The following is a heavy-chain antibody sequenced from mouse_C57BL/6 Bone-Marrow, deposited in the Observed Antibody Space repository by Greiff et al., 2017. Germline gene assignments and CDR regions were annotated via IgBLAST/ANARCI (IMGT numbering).Heavy chain of an antibody. D-gene: IGHD1-1*02. CDR2: SRNKANDYTT. J-gene: IGHJ4*01. CDR3: ARDAGGYYAMDY. V-gene: IGHV7-1*01. Sequence: EVQLMESGGGLVQSGRSLRLSCATSGFTFSDFYMEWVRQAPGKGLEWIAASRNKANDYTTEYSASVKGRFIVSRDTSQSILYLQMNALRAEDTAIYYCARDAGGYYAMDYGGQGTAVTVSA. CDR1: GFTFSDFY.